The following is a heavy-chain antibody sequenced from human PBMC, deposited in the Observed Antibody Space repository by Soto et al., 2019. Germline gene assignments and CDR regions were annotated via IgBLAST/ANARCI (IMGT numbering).Heavy chain of an antibody. Sequence: ASVKVSCKASGYTFTSYYMHWVRQAPGQGLEWMGIINPSGGSTSYAQKFQGRVTMTRDTSTSTVYMELSSLRSEDTAVYYCARGRGVDRGYMDTAMARAPVDVWGQGTTVTVSS. V-gene: IGHV1-46*01. CDR1: GYTFTSYY. CDR2: INPSGGST. CDR3: ARGRGVDRGYMDTAMARAPVDV. J-gene: IGHJ6*02. D-gene: IGHD5-18*01.